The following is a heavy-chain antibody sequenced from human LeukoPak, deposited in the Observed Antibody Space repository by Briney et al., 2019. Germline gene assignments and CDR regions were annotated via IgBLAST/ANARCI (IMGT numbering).Heavy chain of an antibody. CDR2: IYYSGST. D-gene: IGHD3-22*01. J-gene: IGHJ4*02. CDR3: ARVPMILHHYFDY. CDR1: GGSVSSGSYY. Sequence: SETLSLTCTVSGGSVSSGSYYWSWIRQPPGKALEWIGYIYYSGSTNYNPSLKSRVTISVDTSKNQFSLKLSSVTAADTAVYYCARVPMILHHYFDYWGQGTLVTVSS. V-gene: IGHV4-61*01.